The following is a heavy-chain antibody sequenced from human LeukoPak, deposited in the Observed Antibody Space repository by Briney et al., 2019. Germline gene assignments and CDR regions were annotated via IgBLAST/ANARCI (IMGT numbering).Heavy chain of an antibody. Sequence: GGSLTLFCAASGFTFSNSWTSWPRQAPGKGLEWVANMKPDGGEKYYVGSVEGRLTISRDNAKNSLHLQMKSLRVEDTAVYFCARDGSGYSSTWGQGTLVTVSS. CDR3: ARDGSGYSST. CDR1: GFTFSNSW. V-gene: IGHV3-7*01. D-gene: IGHD3-10*01. J-gene: IGHJ4*02. CDR2: MKPDGGEK.